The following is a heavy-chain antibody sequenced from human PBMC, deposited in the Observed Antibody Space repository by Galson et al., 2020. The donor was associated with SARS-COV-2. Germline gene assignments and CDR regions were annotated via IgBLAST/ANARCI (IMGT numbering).Heavy chain of an antibody. D-gene: IGHD5-12*01. CDR2: INPNSGGT. J-gene: IGHJ6*02. Sequence: ASVKVSCKPSGYTFTGHYMHWVRQAPGQGLEWMGWINPNSGGTKYAQKFQGRVTMTRDTSISTAYMELSRLRSDDTAIYYFAIAWQSPVYYYYYNLDVGGQGTTVTVAS. CDR3: AIAWQSPVYYYYYNLDV. V-gene: IGHV1-2*02. CDR1: GYTFTGHY.